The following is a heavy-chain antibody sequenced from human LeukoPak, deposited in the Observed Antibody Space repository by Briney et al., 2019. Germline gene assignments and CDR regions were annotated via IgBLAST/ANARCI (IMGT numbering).Heavy chain of an antibody. Sequence: GRSLRLSCAASGFTFDDYAMHWVRQAPGKGLEWVSGISWNSDSIIYADSVKGRFTISRDNAKNSLYLQMNSLRAEDTALYYCARDLYGDEDYWGQGTLVTVSS. D-gene: IGHD4-17*01. CDR3: ARDLYGDEDY. V-gene: IGHV3-9*01. CDR1: GFTFDDYA. CDR2: ISWNSDSI. J-gene: IGHJ4*02.